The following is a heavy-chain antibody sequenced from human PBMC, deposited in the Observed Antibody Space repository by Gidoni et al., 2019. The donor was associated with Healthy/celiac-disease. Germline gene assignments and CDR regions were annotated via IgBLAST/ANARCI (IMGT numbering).Heavy chain of an antibody. CDR2: TYYRSKWYN. CDR1: GDSVSSNSAT. D-gene: IGHD5-12*01. J-gene: IGHJ4*02. Sequence: QVQLQQSGTGLVKTSQTLSLTCAISGDSVSSNSATWDWIRQSPSRGLEWLGTTYYRSKWYNDYAVSVKGRITINPDTSKNQFSLQLNSVTPEDTAVYYCARGLKSSGYPFDYWGQGTLVTVSS. V-gene: IGHV6-1*01. CDR3: ARGLKSSGYPFDY.